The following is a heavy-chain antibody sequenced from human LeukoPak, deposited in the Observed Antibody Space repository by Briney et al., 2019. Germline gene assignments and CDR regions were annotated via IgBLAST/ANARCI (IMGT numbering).Heavy chain of an antibody. D-gene: IGHD3-10*01. CDR3: ARPGGSGSYYESRRDAYAFDI. V-gene: IGHV3-7*01. Sequence: PGGSLRLSCAASGFTFSSYSMNWVRQAPGKGLEWVANIKQDGSESNYLDSVKGRFTISRDNAKNSLYLQMNSLRAEDTAVYYCARPGGSGSYYESRRDAYAFDIWGQGTMVTVSS. CDR1: GFTFSSYS. CDR2: IKQDGSES. J-gene: IGHJ3*02.